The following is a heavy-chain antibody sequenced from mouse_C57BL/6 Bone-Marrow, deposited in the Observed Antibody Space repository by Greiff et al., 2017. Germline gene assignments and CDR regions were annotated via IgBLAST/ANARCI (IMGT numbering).Heavy chain of an antibody. J-gene: IGHJ4*01. CDR2: INPYNGGT. D-gene: IGHD2-3*01. CDR3: ARAPDGYYPYYAMDY. Sequence: VQLQQSGPVLVKPGASVKMSCKASGYTFTDYYMNWVKQSHGKSLEWIGVINPYNGGTSYNQKFKGKATLTVDKSSSTAYMELNSLTSEDSAVYYCARAPDGYYPYYAMDYWGQGTSVTVSS. CDR1: GYTFTDYY. V-gene: IGHV1-19*01.